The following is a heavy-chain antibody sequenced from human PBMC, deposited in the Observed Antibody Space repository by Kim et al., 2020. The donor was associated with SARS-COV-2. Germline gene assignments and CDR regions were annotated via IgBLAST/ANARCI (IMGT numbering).Heavy chain of an antibody. CDR2: TYYRSKWYN. Sequence: SQTLSLSCAISGDSVSSNSAAWNWIRQSPSRGLEWLGRTYYRSKWYNDYAVSVKSRITINPDTSKNQFSLQLNSVTPEDTAVYYCARDRIFEGEWFGESKNYGMDVWGQGTTVTVSS. V-gene: IGHV6-1*01. D-gene: IGHD3-10*01. CDR1: GDSVSSNSAA. CDR3: ARDRIFEGEWFGESKNYGMDV. J-gene: IGHJ6*02.